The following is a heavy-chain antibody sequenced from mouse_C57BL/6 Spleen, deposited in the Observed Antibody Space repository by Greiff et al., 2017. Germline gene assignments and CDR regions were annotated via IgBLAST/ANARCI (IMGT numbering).Heavy chain of an antibody. V-gene: IGHV1-52*01. CDR2: IDPSDSET. CDR3: ARSRSNYLDC. CDR1: GYTFTSYW. Sequence: VKLQQPGAELVRPGSSVKLSCKASGYTFTSYWMHWVKQRPIQGLEWIGNIDPSDSETHYNQKFKDKATLTVDKSSSTAYMQLRSLTSEDSAVYYCARSRSNYLDCWGQGTTLSVSS. J-gene: IGHJ2*01. D-gene: IGHD1-1*01.